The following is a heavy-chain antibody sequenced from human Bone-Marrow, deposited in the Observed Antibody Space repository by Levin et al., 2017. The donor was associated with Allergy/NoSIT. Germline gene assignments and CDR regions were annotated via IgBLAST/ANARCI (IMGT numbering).Heavy chain of an antibody. D-gene: IGHD5-24*01. Sequence: SCAASEITLSNYAMHWVRQAPGKGLEWVAVILYDGTNKFYSDSVKGRFTISRDNSKNTLYLQMNSLRAEDTAIYYCAKIVGDGYKSRSGNFDFWGQGTQVTVSS. V-gene: IGHV3-30*18. CDR1: EITLSNYA. J-gene: IGHJ4*02. CDR2: ILYDGTNK. CDR3: AKIVGDGYKSRSGNFDF.